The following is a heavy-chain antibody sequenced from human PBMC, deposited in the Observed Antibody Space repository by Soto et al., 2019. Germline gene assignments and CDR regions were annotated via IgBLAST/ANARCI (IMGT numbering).Heavy chain of an antibody. J-gene: IGHJ5*02. CDR3: ARVVDCSSTSCYSNPWFDP. D-gene: IGHD2-2*01. Sequence: ASLKVSCKASGYTFNSYAMHWVRQAPGQRLEWIGWINAGNGNTKYSQKFQGRVTITRDTSASTAYMELSSLRSEDTAVYYCARVVDCSSTSCYSNPWFDPWAQGTLVTVSS. V-gene: IGHV1-3*01. CDR2: INAGNGNT. CDR1: GYTFNSYA.